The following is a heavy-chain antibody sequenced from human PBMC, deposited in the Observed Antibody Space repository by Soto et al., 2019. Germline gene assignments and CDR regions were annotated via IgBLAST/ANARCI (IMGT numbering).Heavy chain of an antibody. D-gene: IGHD3-10*01. CDR1: GGTFSSYA. V-gene: IGHV1-69*13. CDR3: ARSYSSWTYGSGSFANDAFDI. Sequence: ASVKVSCKASGGTFSSYAISWVRQAPGQGLEWMGGIIPIFGTANYAQKFQGRVTITADESTSTAYMELSSLRSEDTAVYYCARSYSSWTYGSGSFANDAFDIWGQGTMVTVSS. CDR2: IIPIFGTA. J-gene: IGHJ3*02.